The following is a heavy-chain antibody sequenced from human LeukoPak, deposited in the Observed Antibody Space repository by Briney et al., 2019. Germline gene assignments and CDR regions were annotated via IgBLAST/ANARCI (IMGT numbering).Heavy chain of an antibody. CDR1: GGTFSSYA. D-gene: IGHD6-13*01. CDR3: ARDLDSSSWHGYYYYYGMDV. Sequence: SVKVSCKASGGTFSSYAISWVRQAPGQGLEWMGGIIPIFGTANYAQKFQGRVTITADESTSTAYMELSSLRSEDTAVYYCARDLDSSSWHGYYYYYGMDVWGQGTTVTVSS. V-gene: IGHV1-69*13. J-gene: IGHJ6*02. CDR2: IIPIFGTA.